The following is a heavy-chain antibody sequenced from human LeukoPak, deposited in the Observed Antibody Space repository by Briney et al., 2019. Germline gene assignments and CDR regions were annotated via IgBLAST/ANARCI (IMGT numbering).Heavy chain of an antibody. J-gene: IGHJ4*02. V-gene: IGHV4-34*01. CDR3: ARLVGSSWYREVLRGRDY. CDR1: GGSFSGYY. CDR2: INHSGST. D-gene: IGHD6-13*01. Sequence: PSETLSLTCAVYGGSFSGYYWSWIRQPPGKGLEWIGEINHSGSTNYNPSLKSRVTISVDTSKNQFSLKLSSVTAADTAVYYCARLVGSSWYREVLRGRDYWGQGTLVTVSS.